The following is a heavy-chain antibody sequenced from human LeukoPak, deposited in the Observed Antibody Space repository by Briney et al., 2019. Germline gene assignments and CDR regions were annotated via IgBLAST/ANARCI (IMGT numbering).Heavy chain of an antibody. CDR1: GFIFRNYW. CDR3: ARDRGIKCGGDCSNDY. CDR2: IKEDGSEK. J-gene: IGHJ4*02. D-gene: IGHD2-21*02. V-gene: IGHV3-7*01. Sequence: GGSLRLSCAASGFIFRNYWMSWVRQAPGKGLEWVTNIKEDGSEKHYVDSAKGRFTISRDNTKNSLYLQMNSLRAEDTAVYYRARDRGIKCGGDCSNDYWGQGTLVTVSS.